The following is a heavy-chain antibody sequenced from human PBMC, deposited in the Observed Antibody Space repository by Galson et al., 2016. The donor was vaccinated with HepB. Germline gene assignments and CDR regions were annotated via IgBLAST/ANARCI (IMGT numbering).Heavy chain of an antibody. CDR3: AKNDILAGYSAFDY. V-gene: IGHV3-64*04. CDR2: ISSKGGST. CDR1: GFTFSRTA. J-gene: IGHJ4*02. D-gene: IGHD3-9*01. Sequence: SLRLSCAASGFTFSRTAMHWVRQAPAKGLAYVSGISSKGGSTYYADSVKGRFTISRDTAKNTLSLQMNSLRAEDTAVYYCAKNDILAGYSAFDYWGQGTLVTVSS.